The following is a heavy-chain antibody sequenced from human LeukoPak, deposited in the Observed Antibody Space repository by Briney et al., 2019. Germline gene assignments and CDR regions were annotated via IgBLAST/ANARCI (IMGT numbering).Heavy chain of an antibody. D-gene: IGHD6-19*01. CDR1: GFTFSSYS. CDR3: ARDGIAVAGYDY. V-gene: IGHV3-21*01. J-gene: IGHJ4*02. CDR2: ISISSRYI. Sequence: GASLRLACAASGFTFSSYSMNWVRRAPAERLGWVSSISISSRYIKYADSVKGRSAIYRANAKNTLYLQINSLRAQETAVYNCARDGIAVAGYDYWGQGKLVTVSS.